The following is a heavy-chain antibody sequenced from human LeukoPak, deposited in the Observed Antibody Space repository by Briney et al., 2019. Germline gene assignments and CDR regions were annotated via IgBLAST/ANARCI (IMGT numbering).Heavy chain of an antibody. CDR2: IYYSGST. CDR3: ARMRGPDAFDI. Sequence: SETLSLTYTVSGGSISSYYWSWIRQPPGKGLEWIGYIYYSGSTNYNHSLKSRVTISVDTSKNQFSLKLSSVTAADTAVYYCARMRGPDAFDIWGQGTMVTVSS. CDR1: GGSISSYY. J-gene: IGHJ3*02. V-gene: IGHV4-59*01.